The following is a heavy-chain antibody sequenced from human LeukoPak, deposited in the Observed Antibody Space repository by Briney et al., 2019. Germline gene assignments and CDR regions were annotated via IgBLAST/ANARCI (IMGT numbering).Heavy chain of an antibody. CDR1: GFTFSNYA. CDR2: ISGNGGST. CDR3: AKRIAATSFDY. J-gene: IGHJ4*02. Sequence: GGSLRLSCAASGFTFSNYAMSWVRQAPGKGLEGVSTISGNGGSTYYADSVKGRFTISRDNSKNTVYLQMSSLRVEDTAVYYCAKRIAATSFDYWGQGTLVTVSS. D-gene: IGHD6-13*01. V-gene: IGHV3-23*01.